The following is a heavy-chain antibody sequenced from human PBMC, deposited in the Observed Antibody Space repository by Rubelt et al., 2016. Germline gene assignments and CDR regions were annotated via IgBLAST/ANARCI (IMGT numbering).Heavy chain of an antibody. D-gene: IGHD6-6*01. Sequence: QVQLVQSGAEVKKPGASVKVSCKASGFTFTSYGISWVRQAPGQGLECMGWISAYNGNTNYAQKPQGRVSVTTATSTSTAYMQLRSLRSDETAVYYYASGGIAARLFDYWGQGTMVTVSS. V-gene: IGHV1-18*01. CDR1: GFTFTSYG. J-gene: IGHJ4*02. CDR2: ISAYNGNT. CDR3: ASGGIAARLFDY.